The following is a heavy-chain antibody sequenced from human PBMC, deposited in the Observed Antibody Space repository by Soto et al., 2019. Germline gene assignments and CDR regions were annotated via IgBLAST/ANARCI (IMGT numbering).Heavy chain of an antibody. Sequence: EVQLLESGGGLVQPGGSLRLSCAASGFTFSTYAMSWVRQAPGKGLEWVSGMSGSGGSTYYADSVKGRFTIARDNSKNTLSLQMNSLQAEDTAVYYCMNLYSYGSGSYYKWGQGTLVTVSS. V-gene: IGHV3-23*01. J-gene: IGHJ4*02. CDR3: MNLYSYGSGSYYK. CDR2: MSGSGGST. CDR1: GFTFSTYA. D-gene: IGHD3-10*01.